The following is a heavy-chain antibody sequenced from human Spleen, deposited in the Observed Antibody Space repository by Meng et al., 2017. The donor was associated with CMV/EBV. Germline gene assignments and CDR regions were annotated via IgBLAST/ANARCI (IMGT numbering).Heavy chain of an antibody. J-gene: IGHJ4*02. V-gene: IGHV1-8*03. CDR1: GYTFTSYD. D-gene: IGHD5-12*01. CDR3: AKGSGRSGYYTYFDY. CDR2: MNPNSGNT. Sequence: SGYTFTSYDINWVRQATGQGLEWMGWMNPNSGNTGYAQKFQGRVTITRNTSISTAYMELSSLRSEDTAVYYCAKGSGRSGYYTYFDYWGQGTLVTVSS.